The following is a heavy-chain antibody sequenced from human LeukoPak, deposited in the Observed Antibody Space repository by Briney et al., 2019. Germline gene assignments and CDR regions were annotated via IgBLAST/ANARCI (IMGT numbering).Heavy chain of an antibody. CDR2: ISWNSGSI. CDR1: GFTFDDYA. D-gene: IGHD2-2*01. V-gene: IGHV3-9*01. Sequence: GGSLRLSCAASGFTFDDYAMHWVRQAPGKGLEWVSGISWNSGSIGYADSVKGRFTISRDNAKNSLYLQMNSLRAEDTALYYGEKGYCSSPSCYHFDYWGKGTLVTVSS. J-gene: IGHJ4*02. CDR3: EKGYCSSPSCYHFDY.